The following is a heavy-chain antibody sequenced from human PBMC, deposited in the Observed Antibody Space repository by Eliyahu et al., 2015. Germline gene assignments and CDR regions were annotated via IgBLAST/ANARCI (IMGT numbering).Heavy chain of an antibody. CDR1: GXTFTTYA. D-gene: IGHD1-14*01. CDR2: ISPDNGDT. CDR3: ARKIGALGV. J-gene: IGHJ3*01. V-gene: IGHV1-3*01. Sequence: QVRLVQSGAEVKRPGASVKVSCKASGXTFTTYALHWXXQAPGQRLECMGWISPDNGDTQYSQNFQGRISITRDTSANTAYMELSSLRSEDTAVYYCARKIGALGVWGQGTMVTVSS.